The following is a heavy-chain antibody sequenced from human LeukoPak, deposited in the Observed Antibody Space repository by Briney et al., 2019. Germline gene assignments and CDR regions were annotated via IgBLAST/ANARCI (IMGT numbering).Heavy chain of an antibody. CDR1: GFNFESYT. J-gene: IGHJ5*02. CDR3: ATFGT. Sequence: GGSLRLSCAASGFNFESYTVNWVRQAPGKGLEWVSSISSSTSYIYYADSVKGRFTISRDNAKNSLYLQMNSLRAEDTAVYYCATFGTWGQGTLVTVSS. V-gene: IGHV3-21*01. CDR2: ISSSTSYI. D-gene: IGHD3-16*01.